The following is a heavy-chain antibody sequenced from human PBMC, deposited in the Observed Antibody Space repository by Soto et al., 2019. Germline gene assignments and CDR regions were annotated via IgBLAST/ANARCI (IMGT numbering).Heavy chain of an antibody. D-gene: IGHD3-10*01. CDR2: IYYSGST. CDR3: ARVDGSESNPYYYYGMDV. V-gene: IGHV4-31*03. J-gene: IGHJ6*02. Sequence: SETLSLTCTVSGGSISSGGYYCSWIRQHPGKGLEWIGFIYYSGSTYYNPSLKSRVTISVDTSKNQFTLKLSSVTAADTAVYYCARVDGSESNPYYYYGMDVWGQGTTVTVSS. CDR1: GGSISSGGYY.